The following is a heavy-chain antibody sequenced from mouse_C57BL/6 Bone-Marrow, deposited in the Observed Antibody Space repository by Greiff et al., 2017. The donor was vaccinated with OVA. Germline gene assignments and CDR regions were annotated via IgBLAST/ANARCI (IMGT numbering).Heavy chain of an antibody. Sequence: VQLQQSGAELVRPGASVKLSCTASGFNIKDDYMHWVKQRPEQGLEWIGWIDPENGDTEYASKFQGKATITADTSSSTAYLQLSSLTSEDTAVYYCTTYYYGSEDWGQGTTLTVSS. CDR2: IDPENGDT. D-gene: IGHD1-1*01. CDR3: TTYYYGSED. J-gene: IGHJ2*01. CDR1: GFNIKDDY. V-gene: IGHV14-4*01.